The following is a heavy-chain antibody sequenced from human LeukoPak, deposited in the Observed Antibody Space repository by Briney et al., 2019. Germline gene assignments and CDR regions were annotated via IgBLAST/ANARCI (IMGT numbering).Heavy chain of an antibody. CDR2: ISSSSNYI. CDR1: GFTFSSYS. V-gene: IGHV3-21*01. Sequence: GGSLRLSCAVSGFTFSSYSMNWVRQAPGKGLEWVSSISSSSNYIYYADSVRGRLTISRDNAKNSLSLQMNSLRAEDTAVYYCARESTGSGSYFGYYYYYMDVWGKGTTVTISS. CDR3: ARESTGSGSYFGYYYYYMDV. J-gene: IGHJ6*03. D-gene: IGHD1-26*01.